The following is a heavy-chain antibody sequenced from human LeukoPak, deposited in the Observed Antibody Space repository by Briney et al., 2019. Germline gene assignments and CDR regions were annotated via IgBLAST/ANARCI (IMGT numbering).Heavy chain of an antibody. Sequence: PGGSLRLSCATSGFTFSSSAMSWVRQAPGKGLAWVSTISGSGGGTYYADSVKGRFTISRDNAKNTLYLQMNSLRAEDTAVYYCARDRETYYDILTGYYTLGDAFDIWGQGTMVTVSS. D-gene: IGHD3-9*01. CDR2: ISGSGGGT. J-gene: IGHJ3*02. CDR3: ARDRETYYDILTGYYTLGDAFDI. V-gene: IGHV3-23*01. CDR1: GFTFSSSA.